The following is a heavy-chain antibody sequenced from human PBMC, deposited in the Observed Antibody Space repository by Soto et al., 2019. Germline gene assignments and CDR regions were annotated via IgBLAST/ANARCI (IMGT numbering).Heavy chain of an antibody. D-gene: IGHD1-7*01. V-gene: IGHV1-2*04. CDR2: INPNSGGT. J-gene: IGHJ6*02. Sequence: ASVKVSCKASGYTFTGYYMHWVRQAPGQGLEWMGWINPNSGGTNYAQKFQGWVTMTRDTSISTAYMELSRLRFDDTAVYYCASLELRRRSSDYYYYGMDVWGQGTTVTVSS. CDR1: GYTFTGYY. CDR3: ASLELRRRSSDYYYYGMDV.